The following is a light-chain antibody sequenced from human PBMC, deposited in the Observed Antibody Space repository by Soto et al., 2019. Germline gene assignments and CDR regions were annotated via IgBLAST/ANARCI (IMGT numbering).Light chain of an antibody. Sequence: QSALTQPPSASGSPGQSVTISCTGTSSDVGVYNFVSWYQRHPGKAPKLMIYDVSKRPSGVPDRFSGSKSGNTASLTVSGLQAEDEADYYCSSYAGSNNYVFGTGTKLTVL. CDR2: DVS. CDR3: SSYAGSNNYV. J-gene: IGLJ1*01. V-gene: IGLV2-8*01. CDR1: SSDVGVYNF.